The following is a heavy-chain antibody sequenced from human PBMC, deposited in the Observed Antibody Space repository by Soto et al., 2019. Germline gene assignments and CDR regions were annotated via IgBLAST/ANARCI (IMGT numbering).Heavy chain of an antibody. V-gene: IGHV1-69*06. Sequence: QVQLEQSGAEVKKPGSSVKISCKASGGTLSDHGVSWLRQAPGQGLEWVGWTIPVVNTANYAPKFQGRVTIAEDKSANIAYMEVGSLRSDDTAFYHCARGVSGSGNYYTGPSAFAIWGQGTLVIVSS. J-gene: IGHJ3*02. CDR2: TIPVVNTA. CDR3: ARGVSGSGNYYTGPSAFAI. CDR1: GGTLSDHG. D-gene: IGHD3-10*01.